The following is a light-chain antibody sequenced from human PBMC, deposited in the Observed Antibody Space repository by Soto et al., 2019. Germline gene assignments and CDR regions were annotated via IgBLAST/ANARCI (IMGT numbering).Light chain of an antibody. J-gene: IGKJ2*01. V-gene: IGKV1-39*01. CDR3: QQSYSTPYT. Sequence: DIQMNQSPSSLSASVGDRVTITYRASQSISSSLNWYQQKPGKAPRLLIYAASNLQSGVPSRFIGSVSGTDFTLTISSLQPEDFATYYCQQSYSTPYTFGQGTKLEIK. CDR1: QSISSS. CDR2: AAS.